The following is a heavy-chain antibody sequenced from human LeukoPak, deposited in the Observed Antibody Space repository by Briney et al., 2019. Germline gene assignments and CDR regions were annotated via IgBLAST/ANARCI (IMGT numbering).Heavy chain of an antibody. CDR3: ARTVAGTRYYYYGMDV. J-gene: IGHJ6*02. D-gene: IGHD6-19*01. V-gene: IGHV1-18*01. CDR2: SSAYNGNT. CDR1: GYTFTSYG. Sequence: ASVKVSCKASGYTFTSYGISWVRQAPGQGLEWMGWSSAYNGNTNYAQKLQGRVTMTTDTSTSTAYMELRSLRSDDTAVYYCARTVAGTRYYYYGMDVWGQGTTVTVSS.